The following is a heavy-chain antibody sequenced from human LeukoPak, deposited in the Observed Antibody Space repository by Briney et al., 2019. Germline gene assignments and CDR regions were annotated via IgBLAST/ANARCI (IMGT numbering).Heavy chain of an antibody. CDR1: GYTFTSYG. CDR2: ISAYNGNT. V-gene: IGHV1-18*01. CDR3: ARVGDSSGPYEYFQH. Sequence: ASVKVSCKASGYTFTSYGISWVRRAPGQGLEWMGWISAYNGNTNYAQKLQGRVTMTTDTSTSTAYMELRSLRSDDTAVYYCARVGDSSGPYEYFQHWGQGTLVTVSS. D-gene: IGHD6-19*01. J-gene: IGHJ1*01.